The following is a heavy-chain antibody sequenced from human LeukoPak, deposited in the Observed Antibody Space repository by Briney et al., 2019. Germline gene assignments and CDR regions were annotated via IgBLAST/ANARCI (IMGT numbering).Heavy chain of an antibody. CDR1: GFTFSSYS. CDR3: ARSLHYYYDSSGYYYVSNFDF. CDR2: ISSSSSTI. J-gene: IGHJ4*02. D-gene: IGHD3-22*01. V-gene: IGHV3-48*01. Sequence: GGSLRLSCAASGFTFSSYSMNWVRQAPGKGLEWVSYISSSSSTIYYADSVKGRFTISRDNAKNSLYLQMNSLRAEDTAVYYCARSLHYYYDSSGYYYVSNFDFWGQGTLVTVSS.